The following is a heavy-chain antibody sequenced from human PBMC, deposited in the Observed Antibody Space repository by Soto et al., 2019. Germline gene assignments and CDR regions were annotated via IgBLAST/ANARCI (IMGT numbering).Heavy chain of an antibody. J-gene: IGHJ4*02. CDR1: GGSINSGGYY. Sequence: SETLSLTCTVSGGSINSGGYYWSWIRQHPGKGLEWIGYIYYSGSTYYNPSLKSRVTISIDTSKNQFSLKLSSVAAADTAVYYCARAQTIFGIITVFDYWGQGTLVTVSS. D-gene: IGHD3-3*01. CDR2: IYYSGST. V-gene: IGHV4-31*03. CDR3: ARAQTIFGIITVFDY.